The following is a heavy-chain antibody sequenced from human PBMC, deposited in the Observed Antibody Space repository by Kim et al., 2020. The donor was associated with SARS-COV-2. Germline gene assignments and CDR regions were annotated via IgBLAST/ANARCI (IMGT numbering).Heavy chain of an antibody. D-gene: IGHD3-10*01. V-gene: IGHV7-4-1*02. Sequence: ASVKVSCKASGYTFTSYAMNWVRQAPGQGLEWMGWINTNTGNPTYAQGFTGRFVFSLDTSVSTAYLQISSLKAEDTAVYYCARGRGYYGSGSYYTNYYYGMDVWGQGTTVTVSS. CDR3: ARGRGYYGSGSYYTNYYYGMDV. J-gene: IGHJ6*02. CDR1: GYTFTSYA. CDR2: INTNTGNP.